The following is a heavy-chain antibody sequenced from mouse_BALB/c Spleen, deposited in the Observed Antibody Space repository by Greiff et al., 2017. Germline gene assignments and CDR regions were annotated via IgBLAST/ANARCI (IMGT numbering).Heavy chain of an antibody. Sequence: QVQLQQSGAELARPGASVKLSCKASGYTFTSYWMQWVKQRPGQGLEWIGAIYPGDGDTRYTQKFKGKATLTADKSSSTAYMQLSSLASEDSAVYYGARRGGNYGAMDYWGQGTSVTVSS. CDR2: IYPGDGDT. J-gene: IGHJ4*01. D-gene: IGHD2-1*01. CDR3: ARRGGNYGAMDY. CDR1: GYTFTSYW. V-gene: IGHV1-87*01.